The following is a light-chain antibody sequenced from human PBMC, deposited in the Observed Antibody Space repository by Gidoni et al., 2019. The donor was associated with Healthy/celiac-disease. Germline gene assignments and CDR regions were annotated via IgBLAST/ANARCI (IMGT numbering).Light chain of an antibody. CDR1: SSNSGAGYD. CDR2: GNS. CDR3: QSYDSSLSGYV. V-gene: IGLV1-40*01. Sequence: QSVLTQPPSVSEAPGQRVTIPCTGSSSNSGAGYDVHWYQQLPGTARKLLIYGNSNRPSGVPDRFSGSKSGTSASLAITGLQAEDEADYYCQSYDSSLSGYVFGTGTKVTVL. J-gene: IGLJ1*01.